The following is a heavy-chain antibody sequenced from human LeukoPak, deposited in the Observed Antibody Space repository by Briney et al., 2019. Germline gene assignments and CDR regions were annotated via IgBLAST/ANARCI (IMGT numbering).Heavy chain of an antibody. CDR1: GGSISSYY. CDR2: IYYSGST. Sequence: KTSETLSLTCTVSGGSISSYYWSWIRQPPGTGLEWIGYIYYSGSTNYNPSLKSRVTISVDTSKNQFSLKLSSVTAADTAVYYCARDNYYGSGSYLDPWGQGTLVTVSS. CDR3: ARDNYYGSGSYLDP. J-gene: IGHJ5*02. D-gene: IGHD3-10*01. V-gene: IGHV4-59*01.